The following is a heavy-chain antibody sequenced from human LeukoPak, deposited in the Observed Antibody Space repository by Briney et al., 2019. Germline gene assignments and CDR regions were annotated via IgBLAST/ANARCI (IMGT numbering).Heavy chain of an antibody. CDR2: INHSGST. Sequence: SETLSLTCAVYGGSFSGYYWSWIRQPPGKGLEWIGEINHSGSTNYNPSLKSRVTISVDTSKNQFSLKLSSVTAADTAVYYCARGRYFPSSSYNYYYYYGMDAWGQGTTVTVSS. V-gene: IGHV4-34*01. D-gene: IGHD6-13*01. CDR1: GGSFSGYY. J-gene: IGHJ6*02. CDR3: ARGRYFPSSSYNYYYYYGMDA.